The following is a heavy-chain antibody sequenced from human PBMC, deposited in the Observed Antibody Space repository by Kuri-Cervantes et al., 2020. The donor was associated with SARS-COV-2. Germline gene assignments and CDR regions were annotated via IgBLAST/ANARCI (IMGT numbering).Heavy chain of an antibody. CDR1: GYTLTSYD. D-gene: IGHD5-12*01. CDR2: MNPNSGNT. Sequence: ASVKVSCKASGYTLTSYDINWVRQATGQGLEWMGWMNPNSGNTGYAQKFQGRVTMTRNTSISTAYMELSSLRSEDTAVYYCARSRGYSGYDYLRDYWGQGTLVTVSS. J-gene: IGHJ4*02. V-gene: IGHV1-8*02. CDR3: ARSRGYSGYDYLRDY.